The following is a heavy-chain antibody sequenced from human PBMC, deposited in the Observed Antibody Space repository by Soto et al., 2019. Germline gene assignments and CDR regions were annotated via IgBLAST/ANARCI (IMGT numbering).Heavy chain of an antibody. CDR3: ARENSYFDH. V-gene: IGHV1-18*01. CDR1: GYTFRNFG. J-gene: IGHJ4*02. Sequence: QIQLLQSGAEVKKPGPSVKVTCKPSGYTFRNFGISWVRQAPEQGLEWMGWISAYNANANYAQKFQGRLTMTAETSTSKAYMELRSLRSDDTAVYYSARENSYFDHCCPGTLVTVSS. CDR2: ISAYNANA.